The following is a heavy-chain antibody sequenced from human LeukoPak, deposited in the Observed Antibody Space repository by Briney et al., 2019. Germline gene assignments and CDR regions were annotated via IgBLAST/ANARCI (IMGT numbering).Heavy chain of an antibody. D-gene: IGHD2-2*01. CDR3: ARAPDCGSASCLNDAFDI. J-gene: IGHJ3*02. CDR2: IYYSGTT. CDR1: GGSIGSGDYY. Sequence: PSETLSLTCTVSGGSIGSGDYYWSWIRQPPGKGLEWIGYIYYSGTTYNNPSLKSRITMSVDTSKNQFSLKLSSMTAADTAVYYCARAPDCGSASCLNDAFDIWGQGTMVTVSS. V-gene: IGHV4-30-4*01.